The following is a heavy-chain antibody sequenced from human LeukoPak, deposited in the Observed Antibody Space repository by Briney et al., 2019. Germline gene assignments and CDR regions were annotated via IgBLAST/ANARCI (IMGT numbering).Heavy chain of an antibody. V-gene: IGHV3-66*01. CDR3: TVNYCSGASCYML. Sequence: HPGGSLRLSCAASGFTVSSNYVSWVRQAPGRGLEWVSVIYSGGSTYYADSVKGRFTISRDNSKNTLYLQMNSLRAEDTAVYYCTVNYCSGASCYMLWGQGTLVTVSS. J-gene: IGHJ4*02. D-gene: IGHD2-15*01. CDR2: IYSGGST. CDR1: GFTVSSNY.